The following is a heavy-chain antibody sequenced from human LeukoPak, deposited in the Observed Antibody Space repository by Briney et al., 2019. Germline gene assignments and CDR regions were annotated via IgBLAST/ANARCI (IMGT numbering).Heavy chain of an antibody. CDR2: ISAYNGNT. J-gene: IGHJ6*03. CDR3: ARVFSGYDKRYYYYYMDV. V-gene: IGHV1-18*04. D-gene: IGHD5-12*01. CDR1: GYTFTSYY. Sequence: ASVKVSCKASGYTFTSYYMHWVRQAPGQGLEWMGWISAYNGNTNYAQKLQGRVTMTTDTSTSTAYMELRSLRSDDTAVYYCARVFSGYDKRYYYYYMDVWGKGTTVTVSS.